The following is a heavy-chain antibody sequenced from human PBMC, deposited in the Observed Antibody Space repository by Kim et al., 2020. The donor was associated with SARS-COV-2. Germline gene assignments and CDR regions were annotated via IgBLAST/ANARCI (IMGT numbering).Heavy chain of an antibody. V-gene: IGHV3-30-3*01. D-gene: IGHD2-8*01. Sequence: GGSLRLSCAASGFTFSSYAMHWVRQAPGKGLEWVAVISYDGSNKYYADSVKGRFTISRDNSKNTLYLQMNSLRAEDTAVYYCARDLNGHFDYWGQGTLVTVSS. J-gene: IGHJ4*02. CDR3: ARDLNGHFDY. CDR2: ISYDGSNK. CDR1: GFTFSSYA.